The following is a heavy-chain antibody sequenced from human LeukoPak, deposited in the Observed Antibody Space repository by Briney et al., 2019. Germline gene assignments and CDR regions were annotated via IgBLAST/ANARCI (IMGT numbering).Heavy chain of an antibody. V-gene: IGHV4-59*01. CDR3: ARDDGYNFWYFDY. J-gene: IGHJ4*02. D-gene: IGHD5-24*01. Sequence: SETLSLTCTVSGGSISSYYWSWIRQPPGKGLEWIAYMYYSGSTNYNPSLKSRVTISVDTSKNQFSLKLSTVTAADTAVYYCARDDGYNFWYFDYWGQGTLVTVSS. CDR2: MYYSGST. CDR1: GGSISSYY.